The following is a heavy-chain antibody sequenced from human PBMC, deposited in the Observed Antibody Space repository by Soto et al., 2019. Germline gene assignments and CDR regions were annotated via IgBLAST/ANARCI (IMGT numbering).Heavy chain of an antibody. V-gene: IGHV3-23*01. CDR2: ISGSGGST. J-gene: IGHJ6*03. D-gene: IGHD5-18*01. Sequence: PSETLSLTCAVYGGSFSGYYWSWIRQPPGKGLEWVSAISGSGGSTCYADSVKGRFTISRDNSKNTLYLQMNSLRAEDTAVYYCSKGYLNYYYMYVWGKGTTVTVS. CDR1: GGSFSGYY. CDR3: SKGYLNYYYMYV.